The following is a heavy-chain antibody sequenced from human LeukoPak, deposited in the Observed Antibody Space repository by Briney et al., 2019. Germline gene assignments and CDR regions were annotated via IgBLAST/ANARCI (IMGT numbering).Heavy chain of an antibody. Sequence: GGPLRLSCAASKFTFSNYAMHWVRRAPGKGLEWVSSISDNGYNTYYADSVKGRFTISRDNSKNTLYLQMNSLRVEDTAVYYCVKGGEQWLVVDYWGQGTLVTVSS. D-gene: IGHD6-19*01. J-gene: IGHJ4*02. CDR1: KFTFSNYA. CDR2: ISDNGYNT. CDR3: VKGGEQWLVVDY. V-gene: IGHV3-23*01.